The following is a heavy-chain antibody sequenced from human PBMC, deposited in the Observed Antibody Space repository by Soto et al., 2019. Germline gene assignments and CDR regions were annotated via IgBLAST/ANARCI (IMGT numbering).Heavy chain of an antibody. D-gene: IGHD6-19*01. CDR3: AGGSITVTGIVDWFDP. CDR1: GGSISSSTYY. J-gene: IGHJ5*02. V-gene: IGHV4-39*07. Sequence: SETLSLTCTVSGGSISSSTYYLGWIRQSPGKGLEWIGKINHSGSTNYNPSLKSRVTMSVDTSKNQFSLKLSSVTAADTAVYYCAGGSITVTGIVDWFDPWGQGTLVTVSS. CDR2: INHSGST.